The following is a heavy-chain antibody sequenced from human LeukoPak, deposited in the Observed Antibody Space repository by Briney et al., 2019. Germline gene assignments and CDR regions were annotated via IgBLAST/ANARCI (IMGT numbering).Heavy chain of an antibody. CDR2: INTNTGNP. J-gene: IGHJ4*02. CDR3: ARDIDGDYVEGQIDY. Sequence: ASVKVSCKASGYTFTSYAMNWVRQAPGQGLEWMGWINTNTGNPTYAQGFTGRFVFSLDTSVSTAYLQISSLKAEDTAVYYCARDIDGDYVEGQIDYWGQGTLVTVSS. D-gene: IGHD4-17*01. CDR1: GYTFTSYA. V-gene: IGHV7-4-1*02.